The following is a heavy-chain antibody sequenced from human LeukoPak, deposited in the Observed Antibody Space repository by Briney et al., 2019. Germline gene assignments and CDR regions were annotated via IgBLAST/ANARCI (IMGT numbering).Heavy chain of an antibody. CDR3: AKDWSGYSSGWFDY. V-gene: IGHV4-30-4*08. CDR2: IYYSGST. CDR1: GGSISSGDFY. Sequence: SETLSLTCTVSGGSISSGDFYWSWIRQPPGKGLEWIGYIYYSGSTYYNPSLKSRVTISVDTSKDQFSLKLSSVTAADTAVYYCAKDWSGYSSGWFDYWGQGTLVTVSS. D-gene: IGHD6-19*01. J-gene: IGHJ4*02.